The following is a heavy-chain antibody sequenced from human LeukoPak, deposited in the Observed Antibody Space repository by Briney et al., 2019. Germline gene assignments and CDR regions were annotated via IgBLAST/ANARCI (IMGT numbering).Heavy chain of an antibody. J-gene: IGHJ4*02. V-gene: IGHV3-21*01. D-gene: IGHD3-3*01. CDR2: ISSSSSYI. CDR3: ATNYDFWSENY. CDR1: GFTFSSYS. Sequence: GGSLRLSCAASGFTFSSYSMNWVRQAPGKGLEWVSSISSSSSYIYYADSVEGRFTISRDNAKNTLYLQMDSLRAEDTAVYYCATNYDFWSENYWGQGTLVTVSS.